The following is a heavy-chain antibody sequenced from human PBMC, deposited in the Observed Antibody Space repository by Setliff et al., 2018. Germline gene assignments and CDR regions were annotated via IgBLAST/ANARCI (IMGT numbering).Heavy chain of an antibody. D-gene: IGHD6-6*01. CDR2: IHHRGST. CDR3: ARQTGEQLVDY. V-gene: IGHV4-34*01. Sequence: KSSETLSLTCAVYGGSFSGYYWSWIRQPPGKGLEWIGSIHHRGSTYYNPSLKSRVTTLVDTSKNHFSLKLSSVTAADTAVYYCARQTGEQLVDYWGQGTLVTVSS. CDR1: GGSFSGYY. J-gene: IGHJ4*02.